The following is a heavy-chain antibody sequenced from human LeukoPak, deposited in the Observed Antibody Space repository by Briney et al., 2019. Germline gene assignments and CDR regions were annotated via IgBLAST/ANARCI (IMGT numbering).Heavy chain of an antibody. CDR2: ISGSGGST. CDR1: GFTFSSYA. D-gene: IGHD4-23*01. Sequence: GGFLRLSCAASGFTFSSYAMSWVRQAPGKGLEWVSAISGSGGSTYYADSVKGRFTISRDNSKNTLYLQMNSLRAEDTAVYYCAKDHLRDYGGKDNYWGQGTLVTVSS. J-gene: IGHJ4*02. CDR3: AKDHLRDYGGKDNY. V-gene: IGHV3-23*01.